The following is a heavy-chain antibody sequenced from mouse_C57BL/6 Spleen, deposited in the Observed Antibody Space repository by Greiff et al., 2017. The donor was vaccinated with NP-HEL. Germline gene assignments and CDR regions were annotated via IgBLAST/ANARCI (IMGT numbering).Heavy chain of an antibody. J-gene: IGHJ1*03. V-gene: IGHV1-81*01. CDR3: ARRDSTVVAHWYFDV. CDR1: GYTFTSYG. D-gene: IGHD1-1*01. Sequence: QVQLQQSGAELARPGASVKLSCKASGYTFTSYGISWVKQRTGQGLEWIGEIYPRSGNTYYNEKFKGKATLTADKSSSTAYMELRSLTSEDSAVYSCARRDSTVVAHWYFDVWGTGTTVTVSS. CDR2: IYPRSGNT.